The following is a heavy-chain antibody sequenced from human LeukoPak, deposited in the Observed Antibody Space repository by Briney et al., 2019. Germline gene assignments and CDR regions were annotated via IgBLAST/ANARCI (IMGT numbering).Heavy chain of an antibody. J-gene: IGHJ4*02. D-gene: IGHD1-26*01. Sequence: ASVKVSCKASGGTFSSYAISWVRQAPGQGLERMGGIIPIFGTANYAQKFQGRVTITADESTSTAYMELSSLRSEDTAVYYCARGGSGSYYPFDYWGQGTLVTVSS. CDR2: IIPIFGTA. V-gene: IGHV1-69*13. CDR1: GGTFSSYA. CDR3: ARGGSGSYYPFDY.